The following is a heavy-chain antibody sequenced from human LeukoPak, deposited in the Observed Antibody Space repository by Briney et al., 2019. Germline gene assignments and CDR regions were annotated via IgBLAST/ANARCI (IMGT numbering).Heavy chain of an antibody. CDR2: IWYDGSNK. D-gene: IGHD2-15*01. Sequence: GGSLRLSCAASGFTFSSYGMHWVRQAPGKGLEWVAVIWYDGSNKYYADSVKGRFTIPRDNSKNTLYLQMNSLRAEDTAVYYCATQSWVAAGDYWGQGTLVTVSS. CDR1: GFTFSSYG. J-gene: IGHJ4*02. V-gene: IGHV3-33*01. CDR3: ATQSWVAAGDY.